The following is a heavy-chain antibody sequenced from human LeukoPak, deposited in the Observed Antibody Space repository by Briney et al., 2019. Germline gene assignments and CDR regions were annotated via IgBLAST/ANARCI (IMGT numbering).Heavy chain of an antibody. CDR1: GGSISSYY. D-gene: IGHD3-10*01. CDR2: IYYSGST. J-gene: IGHJ6*02. V-gene: IGHV4-59*01. CDR3: ARPGFGESYYYYYGMDV. Sequence: TSETLSLTCTVSGGSISSYYWSWIRQPPGKGLEWIGYIYYSGSTNYNPSLKSRVTISVDTSKNQFSLKLSSVTAADTAVYYCARPGFGESYYYYYGMDVWGQGTTVTVSS.